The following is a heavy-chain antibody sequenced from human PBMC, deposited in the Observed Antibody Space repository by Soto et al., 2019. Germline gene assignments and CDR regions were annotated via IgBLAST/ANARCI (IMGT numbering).Heavy chain of an antibody. CDR3: AKPRGYYDSSGYPTPDY. CDR2: IYSGGST. CDR1: GFTVSSNY. J-gene: IGHJ4*02. Sequence: PGGSLRLSCAASGFTVSSNYMSWVRQAPGKGLEWVSVIYSGGSTYYADSVKGRFTISRDNAKNSLYLQMNSLRVEDTAVYYCAKPRGYYDSSGYPTPDYWGQGTLVTVSS. V-gene: IGHV3-53*01. D-gene: IGHD3-22*01.